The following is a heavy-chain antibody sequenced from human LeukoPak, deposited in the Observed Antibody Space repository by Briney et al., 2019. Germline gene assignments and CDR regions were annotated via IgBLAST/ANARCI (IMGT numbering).Heavy chain of an antibody. D-gene: IGHD3-10*01. Sequence: PSETLSLACTVSGDSITGYYWGWIRQPPGKGLEWIGSIYSSGSTDYNPSLKSRVTMSVDTSKNQFSLKLNSVTAADTAVYYCARDSGTTGEVKFDPWGQGTLVTVSS. CDR1: GDSITGYY. J-gene: IGHJ5*02. CDR3: ARDSGTTGEVKFDP. V-gene: IGHV4-4*07. CDR2: IYSSGST.